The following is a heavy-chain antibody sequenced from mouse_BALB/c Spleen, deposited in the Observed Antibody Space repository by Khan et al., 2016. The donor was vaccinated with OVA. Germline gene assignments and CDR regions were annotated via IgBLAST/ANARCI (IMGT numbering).Heavy chain of an antibody. J-gene: IGHJ2*01. V-gene: IGHV3-2*02. D-gene: IGHD4-1*01. Sequence: EVQLQESGPGLVKPSQSLSLTCTVTGYSITSDCAWNWIRQFPGNKLEWMGYISYSGTTSYNPSLKSRISVTRDTSKNQFFLELNSVTAEDSATDYCARSSSWVLDYWGQGTTLTVSS. CDR3: ARSSSWVLDY. CDR1: GYSITSDCA. CDR2: ISYSGTT.